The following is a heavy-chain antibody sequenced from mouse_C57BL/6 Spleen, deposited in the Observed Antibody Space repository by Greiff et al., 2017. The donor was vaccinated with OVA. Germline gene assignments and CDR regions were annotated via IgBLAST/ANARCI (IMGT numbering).Heavy chain of an antibody. J-gene: IGHJ3*01. CDR1: GFTFSDYG. D-gene: IGHD1-1*01. CDR2: ISSGSSTI. Sequence: EVKLVESGGGLVKPGGSLKLSCAASGFTFSDYGMHWVRQAPEKGLEWVAYISSGSSTIHYADTVKGRFTISRDNAKNTLFLQMTSLRSEVTAMYYCANYYGSSPAWFAYWGQGTLVTVSA. CDR3: ANYYGSSPAWFAY. V-gene: IGHV5-17*01.